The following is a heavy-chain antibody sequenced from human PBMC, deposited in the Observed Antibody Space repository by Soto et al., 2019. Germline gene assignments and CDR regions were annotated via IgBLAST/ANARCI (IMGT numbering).Heavy chain of an antibody. CDR2: SSGTGINA. Sequence: GGSLRLSCAGSGFALSGFAMNWVRQAPGKGLEWVSASSGTGINAYYAESVRGRFTVSRDNSRNTVFLQMNRLRVEDTAVYYCANVLGWGQGTLVTVSS. J-gene: IGHJ4*02. CDR3: ANVLG. V-gene: IGHV3-23*01. CDR1: GFALSGFA.